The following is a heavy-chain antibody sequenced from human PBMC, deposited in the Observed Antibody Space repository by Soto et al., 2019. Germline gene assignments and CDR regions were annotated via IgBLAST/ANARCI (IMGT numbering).Heavy chain of an antibody. J-gene: IGHJ5*02. D-gene: IGHD1-7*01. CDR2: IYYSGST. CDR3: ARGERITGTTGGWFDP. V-gene: IGHV4-31*03. CDR1: GGSISSGGYY. Sequence: QVQLQESGPGLVKPSQTLSLTCTVSGGSISSGGYYWSWIRQHPGKGLEWIGYIYYSGSTYYNPSLKSRVTISVDTSKNQFSLKLSSVTAADTAVYYCARGERITGTTGGWFDPWGQGTLVTVSS.